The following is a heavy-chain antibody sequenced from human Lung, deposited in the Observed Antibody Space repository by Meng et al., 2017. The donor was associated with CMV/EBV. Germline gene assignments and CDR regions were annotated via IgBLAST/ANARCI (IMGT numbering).Heavy chain of an antibody. J-gene: IGHJ5*01. CDR3: ARATIAAATMNWFDS. V-gene: IGHV4-4*02. Sequence: SETXSLTCALSGGSISSGHWWSWVRQPPLKGLEWIGEVYHSGSANYNPSLKSQVTISLDKSKNHFSLKLTSVTAADTAVYYCARATIAAATMNWFDSSGQGXLVTVSS. D-gene: IGHD6-25*01. CDR2: VYHSGSA. CDR1: GGSISSGHW.